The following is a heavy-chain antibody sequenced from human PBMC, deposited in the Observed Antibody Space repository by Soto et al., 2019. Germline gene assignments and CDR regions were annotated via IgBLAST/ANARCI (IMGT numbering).Heavy chain of an antibody. CDR3: TRVPRGYCSNGVCYKPPDYYYMDV. CDR1: GGSMSSYY. CDR2: IYYSGST. J-gene: IGHJ6*03. V-gene: IGHV4-59*01. Sequence: PSETLSLTCTVPGGSMSSYYWSWIRQPPGKGLEWIGYIYYSGSTNYNPSLKSPVIISVDTSKNQFSLKLSSVTAADTAVYYCTRVPRGYCSNGVCYKPPDYYYMDVWGKGTTVTVSS. D-gene: IGHD2-8*01.